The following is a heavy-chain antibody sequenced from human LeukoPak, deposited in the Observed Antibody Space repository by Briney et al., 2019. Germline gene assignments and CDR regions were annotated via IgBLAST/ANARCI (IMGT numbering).Heavy chain of an antibody. J-gene: IGHJ4*02. CDR1: GFTFSSYA. Sequence: PGGSLRLSCSASGFTFSSYAMHWVRQAPGKGLEYVSAISSNGGSTYYADSVKGRFTISRDNSKNTLYLQMSSLRAGDTAVYYCVGIAFKHYFDYWGQGTLVTVSS. D-gene: IGHD2-21*01. CDR3: VGIAFKHYFDY. V-gene: IGHV3-64D*06. CDR2: ISSNGGST.